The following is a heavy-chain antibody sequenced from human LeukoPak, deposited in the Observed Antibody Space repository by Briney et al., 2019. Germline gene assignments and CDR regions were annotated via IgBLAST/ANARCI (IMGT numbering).Heavy chain of an antibody. CDR1: GFTFSSYS. J-gene: IGHJ4*02. Sequence: GGSLRLSCAASGFTFSSYSMNWVRQAPGKGLEWVSYISSSSSTIYYADSVKGRFTISRDNAKNSLYLQMNSLRAEDTAVYYCARGIIAVAAYFGYWGQGTLVTVS. CDR2: ISSSSSTI. CDR3: ARGIIAVAAYFGY. D-gene: IGHD6-19*01. V-gene: IGHV3-48*01.